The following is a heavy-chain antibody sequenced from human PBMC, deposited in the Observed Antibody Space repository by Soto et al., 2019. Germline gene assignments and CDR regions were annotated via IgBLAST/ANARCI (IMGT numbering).Heavy chain of an antibody. CDR2: ISAYNGNT. Sequence: ASVKVSCKASGYTFTIYGISWVRQAPGQGLEWMGWISAYNGNTNYAQKLQGRVTMTTDTSTSTAYMELRSLRSDDTAVYYCARGIYCSGGSCYWFDPWGQGTLVTVSS. D-gene: IGHD2-15*01. V-gene: IGHV1-18*01. J-gene: IGHJ5*02. CDR3: ARGIYCSGGSCYWFDP. CDR1: GYTFTIYG.